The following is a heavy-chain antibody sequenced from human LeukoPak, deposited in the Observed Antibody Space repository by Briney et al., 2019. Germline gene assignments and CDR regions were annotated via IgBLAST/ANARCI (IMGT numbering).Heavy chain of an antibody. CDR2: INQDGRDI. CDR3: ARHSSPYSSSSTYDAFDI. J-gene: IGHJ3*02. Sequence: PGGSLRLSCAASRFTFSEYWMSWVRQAPGKGLEWVANINQDGRDIYYVDSVKGRFTISRDNAKNSLYLQMNSLRAEDTAVYYCARHSSPYSSSSTYDAFDIWGQGTMVTVSS. CDR1: RFTFSEYW. D-gene: IGHD6-6*01. V-gene: IGHV3-7*01.